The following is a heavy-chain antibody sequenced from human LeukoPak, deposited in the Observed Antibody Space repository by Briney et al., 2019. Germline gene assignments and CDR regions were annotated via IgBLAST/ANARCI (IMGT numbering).Heavy chain of an antibody. CDR2: IYYSGST. J-gene: IGHJ5*02. CDR1: GGSVSSGSYY. Sequence: KSSETLSLTCTVSGGSVSSGSYYWSWIRQPPGKGLEWIGYIYYSGSTNYNPSLKSRVTISVDTSKNQFSLKLSSVTAADTAVYYCARARHNWFDPWGQGTLVTVSS. CDR3: ARARHNWFDP. V-gene: IGHV4-61*01.